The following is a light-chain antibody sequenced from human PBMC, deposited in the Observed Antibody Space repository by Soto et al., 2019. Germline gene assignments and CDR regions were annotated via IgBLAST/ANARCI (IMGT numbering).Light chain of an antibody. J-gene: IGKJ5*01. V-gene: IGKV1-39*01. Sequence: DMQNARSPSSRAASAGGRVTITCRASQSISSYLNWYQQKPGKAPKLLIYAASILQSGVPSRFSGSGFGTNFTLTITSLQPEDSATYFCQQDKSFPLTVGPGTRLDI. CDR2: AAS. CDR1: QSISSY. CDR3: QQDKSFPLT.